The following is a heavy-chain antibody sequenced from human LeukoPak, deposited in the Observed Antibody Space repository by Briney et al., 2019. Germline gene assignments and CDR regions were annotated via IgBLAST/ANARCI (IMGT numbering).Heavy chain of an antibody. CDR1: GFTVSSNY. CDR2: IYSGGST. Sequence: PGGSLRLSCAASGFTVSSNYMSWVRQAPGKGLEWVSVIYSGGSTYYADSVEGRFTISRDNSKNTLYLQMNSLRAEDTAVYYCAKELQQLVLEGDYWGQGTLVTVSS. CDR3: AKELQQLVLEGDY. J-gene: IGHJ4*02. V-gene: IGHV3-53*05. D-gene: IGHD6-13*01.